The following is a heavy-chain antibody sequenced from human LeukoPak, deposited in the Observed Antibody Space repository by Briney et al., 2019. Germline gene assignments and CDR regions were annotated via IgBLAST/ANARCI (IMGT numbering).Heavy chain of an antibody. CDR1: GGSFSGYL. CDR3: ARAGFSAGSYSVDY. V-gene: IGHV4-59*08. Sequence: SETLSLTCAVYGGSFSGYLWTWIRQPSGEGLEWIGYIYYSGGTNYNPSLKSRVTISLDTSKNQFSLKLSSVTAADTAVYYCARAGFSAGSYSVDYWGQGTLVTVSS. CDR2: IYYSGGT. J-gene: IGHJ4*02. D-gene: IGHD3-10*01.